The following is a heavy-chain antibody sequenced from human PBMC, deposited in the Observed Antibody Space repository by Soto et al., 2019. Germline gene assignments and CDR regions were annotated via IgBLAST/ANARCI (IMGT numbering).Heavy chain of an antibody. CDR3: ASLWGWSVDY. CDR1: GGSISSYY. J-gene: IGHJ4*02. D-gene: IGHD3-16*01. V-gene: IGHV4-59*08. CDR2: IYYSGST. Sequence: QVQLQESGPGLVKPSETLSLTCTVSGGSISSYYWSWIRQPPGKGLEWIGYIYYSGSTNYNPSLKTRVTISVDTSKTQFSLKLSSVTAADTAVYDSASLWGWSVDYWGQGTLVTVSS.